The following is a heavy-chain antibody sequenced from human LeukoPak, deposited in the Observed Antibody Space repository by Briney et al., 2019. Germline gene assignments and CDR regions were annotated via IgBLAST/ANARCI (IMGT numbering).Heavy chain of an antibody. CDR3: ARDRPPYYYGSGSFFDF. Sequence: PSETLSLTCTVSGGSISSFYWSWTRQPAGKGLEWIGHIYTTGSTKYNPSLKSRVTMSVDTSRNQLSLKLSSVTAADTAVYYCARDRPPYYYGSGSFFDFWGQGALVTVSS. D-gene: IGHD3-10*01. V-gene: IGHV4-4*07. CDR2: IYTTGST. CDR1: GGSISSFY. J-gene: IGHJ4*02.